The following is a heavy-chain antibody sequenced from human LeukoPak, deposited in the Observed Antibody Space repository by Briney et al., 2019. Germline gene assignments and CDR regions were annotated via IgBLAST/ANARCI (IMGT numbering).Heavy chain of an antibody. Sequence: SETLSLTCTVSGDSISSNSYFWGWIRQSPGKGLEWIASIYYSGNTYYNPSLKSRVTISEDTSKNQFSLKLSSVTAADTAVYYCVRQGGGYCTSTNCLFSFDYWGQGTLVTVSS. J-gene: IGHJ4*02. V-gene: IGHV4-39*01. CDR1: GDSISSNSYF. CDR3: VRQGGGYCTSTNCLFSFDY. CDR2: IYYSGNT. D-gene: IGHD2-2*03.